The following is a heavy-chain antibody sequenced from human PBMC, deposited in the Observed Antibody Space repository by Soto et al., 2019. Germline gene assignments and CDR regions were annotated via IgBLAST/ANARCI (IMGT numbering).Heavy chain of an antibody. CDR3: ARGGCGSTCCYRRNWFDP. CDR2: ISSSGSTI. V-gene: IGHV3-11*01. CDR1: GFTFSDYY. J-gene: IGHJ5*02. Sequence: QVQLVESGGGLVKPGGSLRLSCAASGFTFSDYYMSWIRQAPGKGLEWVSYISSSGSTIYYADSVTGRFTISRDNAKISLCLKMNSLGAEDTAVYYCARGGCGSTCCYRRNWFDPWGQGTLVTVSS. D-gene: IGHD2-2*01.